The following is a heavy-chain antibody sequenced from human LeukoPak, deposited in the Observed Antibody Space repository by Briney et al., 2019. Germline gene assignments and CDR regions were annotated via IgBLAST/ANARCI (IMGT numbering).Heavy chain of an antibody. J-gene: IGHJ4*02. Sequence: PGGSLRLSCAASGFTFSTYEMNWVRQAPGKGLEWVSYINSGANTIFYADSVKGRFTISRDNAGNSLYLQMNSLRAEDTAVYYCARDFLEDSYWGQGTLVTVSS. CDR1: GFTFSTYE. V-gene: IGHV3-48*03. D-gene: IGHD3-3*01. CDR2: INSGANTI. CDR3: ARDFLEDSY.